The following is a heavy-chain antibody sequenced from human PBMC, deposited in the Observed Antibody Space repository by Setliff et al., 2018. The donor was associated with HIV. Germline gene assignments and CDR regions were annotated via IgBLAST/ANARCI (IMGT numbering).Heavy chain of an antibody. J-gene: IGHJ4*02. Sequence: SETLSLTCSVSGDSISSGSYYWSWIRQPAGKGLEWIGRIYTSGSTNHNPSLKSRVTISIDTSKNQFSLKLSSVTAADTAIYYCARHRAVAGANYFDFWGQGTLVTVSS. CDR2: IYTSGST. CDR3: ARHRAVAGANYFDF. CDR1: GDSISSGSYY. D-gene: IGHD6-19*01. V-gene: IGHV4-61*02.